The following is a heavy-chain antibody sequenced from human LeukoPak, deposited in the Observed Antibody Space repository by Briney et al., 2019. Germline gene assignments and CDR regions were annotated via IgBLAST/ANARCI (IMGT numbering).Heavy chain of an antibody. V-gene: IGHV3-23*01. D-gene: IGHD5-24*01. J-gene: IGHJ4*02. CDR3: AKDQFNSIDY. CDR1: GFTFSSYG. Sequence: GGSLRLSCAASGFTFSSYGMNWVRQAPGKGLEWVSGVSGSGGTINYADSVKGRFTISRDNSKNTLYLQMNSLRAEDTAVYYCAKDQFNSIDYWGQGTLVTVSS. CDR2: VSGSGGTI.